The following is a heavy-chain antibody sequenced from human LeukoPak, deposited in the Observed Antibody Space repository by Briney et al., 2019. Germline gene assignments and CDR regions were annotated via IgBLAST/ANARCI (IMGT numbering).Heavy chain of an antibody. D-gene: IGHD5-12*01. CDR2: ISYDGSNK. V-gene: IGHV3-30-3*01. J-gene: IGHJ6*02. CDR1: GFTFSSYA. CDR3: ARDNGGYDWALDV. Sequence: GRSVRLSCAASGFTFSSYAMHWVRQAPGKGLEWVAVISYDGSNKYYADSVKGRFTISRDNSKNTLYLQMNSLRAEDTAVYYCARDNGGYDWALDVWGQGTTVTVSS.